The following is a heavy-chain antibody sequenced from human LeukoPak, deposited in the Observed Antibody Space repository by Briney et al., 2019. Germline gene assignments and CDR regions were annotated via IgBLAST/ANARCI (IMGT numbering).Heavy chain of an antibody. D-gene: IGHD4/OR15-4a*01. J-gene: IGHJ4*02. CDR3: ARRAGAYSHPYDY. Sequence: PGGSLRLSCTVSGFTVSSNSMSWVRQAPGKGLKWVSFIYSGVGPHYSDSVKGRFTISRDDSKNTLYLQMNSLRAEDTAVYYCARRAGAYSHPYDYWGQGTLVTVSS. V-gene: IGHV3-53*01. CDR1: GFTVSSNS. CDR2: IYSGVGP.